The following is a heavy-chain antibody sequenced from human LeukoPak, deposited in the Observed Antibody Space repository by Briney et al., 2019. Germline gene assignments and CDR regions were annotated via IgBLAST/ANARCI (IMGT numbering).Heavy chain of an antibody. CDR1: GFTFSDYY. D-gene: IGHD6-19*01. CDR3: ARDGSRPSYSSGWYAGAFDI. Sequence: GGSLRLSRAASGFTFSDYYMSWIRQAPGKGLEWVSYISSSGSTIYYADSVKGRFTISRDNAKNSLYLQMNSLRAEDTAVYYCARDGSRPSYSSGWYAGAFDIWGQGTMVTDSS. CDR2: ISSSGSTI. J-gene: IGHJ3*02. V-gene: IGHV3-11*04.